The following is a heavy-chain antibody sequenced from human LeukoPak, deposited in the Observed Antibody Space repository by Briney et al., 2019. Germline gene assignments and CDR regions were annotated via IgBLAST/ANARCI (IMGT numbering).Heavy chain of an antibody. CDR2: FDPEDGET. CDR1: GYTLTELS. CDR3: ATVGPRSGYGVVGYYGMDV. V-gene: IGHV1-24*01. J-gene: IGHJ6*02. Sequence: ASVKVSCKVSGYTLTELSMHWVRQAPGKGLEGMGGFDPEDGETIYAQKFQGRVTMTEDTSTDTAYMELSSLRSEDTAVYYCATVGPRSGYGVVGYYGMDVWGQGTTVTVSS. D-gene: IGHD5-12*01.